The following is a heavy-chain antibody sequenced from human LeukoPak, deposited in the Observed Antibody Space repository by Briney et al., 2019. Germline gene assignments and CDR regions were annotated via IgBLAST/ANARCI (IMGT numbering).Heavy chain of an antibody. CDR3: ASARWDY. J-gene: IGHJ4*02. CDR2: INHSGST. V-gene: IGHV4-34*01. Sequence: SETLSLTCAVYGGSFSGYYWSWIRQPPGKGLEWIGEINHSGSTNYNPSLKSRVTISVDTSKNQFSLKLSSVTAADTAVYYCASARWDYWGQGTLVTVSS. CDR1: GGSFSGYY. D-gene: IGHD5-24*01.